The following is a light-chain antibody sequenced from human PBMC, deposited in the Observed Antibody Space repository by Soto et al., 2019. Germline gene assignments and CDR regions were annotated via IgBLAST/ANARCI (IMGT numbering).Light chain of an antibody. J-gene: IGKJ1*01. V-gene: IGKV1-5*01. CDR1: QSISIW. CDR3: QQYNNYFSWT. Sequence: DIQMTQSPSTLSASVGDRVTITCRASQSISIWFAWYQQKPGKAPNILIYDASTLVSGVPSRFSGSGSGTEFTLTISSLQPDDFATYYCQQYNNYFSWTFGQGTKVEIK. CDR2: DAS.